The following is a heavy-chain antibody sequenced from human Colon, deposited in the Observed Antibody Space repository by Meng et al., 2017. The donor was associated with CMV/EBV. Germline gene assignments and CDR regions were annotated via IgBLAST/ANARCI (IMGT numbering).Heavy chain of an antibody. CDR2: IYSATTT. D-gene: IGHD1-14*01. CDR1: GFTVSCRY. CDR3: ARDTKGATTTCPFDS. V-gene: IGHV3-66*01. Sequence: EVQLVESGGGLVQPGGCLRLSCAASGFTVSCRYMNWVRQAPGKTLEWVSLIYSATTTYYPDSVKGRLIVSRDKSKNAVCLQMNRLRGEDTAVSYCARDTKGATTTCPFDSWGQGTLVTVSS. J-gene: IGHJ4*02.